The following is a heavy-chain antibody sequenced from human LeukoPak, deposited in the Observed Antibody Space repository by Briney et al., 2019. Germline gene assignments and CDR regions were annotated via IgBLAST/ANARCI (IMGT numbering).Heavy chain of an antibody. V-gene: IGHV3-23*01. CDR1: GFTFSSYA. J-gene: IGHJ4*02. Sequence: GGSLRLSCAASGFTFSSYAMNWVRQAPGKGLEWVSISGSGGDTYYADSVKGRFTISRDNSKNTLYLQMNSLRAEDTAVYYCAKARVETYGTYYFDYWGQGTLVTVSS. CDR2: ISGSGGDT. D-gene: IGHD1-1*01. CDR3: AKARVETYGTYYFDY.